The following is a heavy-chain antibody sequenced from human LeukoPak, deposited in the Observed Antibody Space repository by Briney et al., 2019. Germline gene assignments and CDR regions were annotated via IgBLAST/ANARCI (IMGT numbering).Heavy chain of an antibody. CDR3: ARETDTSMVTRFDY. J-gene: IGHJ4*02. V-gene: IGHV3-30-3*01. Sequence: PGKSLRLSCAASGFTFSGYPIHWVRQAPGKGLEWVAVISYDGSNKYYADSVKGRFTISRDNSKNTLYLQMNSLGAEDTAVYYCARETDTSMVTRFDYWGQGTLVTVSS. CDR2: ISYDGSNK. CDR1: GFTFSGYP. D-gene: IGHD5-18*01.